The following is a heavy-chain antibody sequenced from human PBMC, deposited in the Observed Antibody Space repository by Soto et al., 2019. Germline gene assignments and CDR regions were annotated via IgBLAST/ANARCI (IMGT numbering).Heavy chain of an antibody. V-gene: IGHV1-69*13. CDR1: GGTFSSYA. CDR2: IIPIFGTA. D-gene: IGHD4-17*01. J-gene: IGHJ6*02. Sequence: ASVKVSCKASGGTFSSYAISWVRQPPGQGLEWMGGIIPIFGTANYAQKFQGRVTITADESTSTAYMELSSLRSEDTAVYYCARDPLNDYGDPKGGMDVWGQGTTVTVSS. CDR3: ARDPLNDYGDPKGGMDV.